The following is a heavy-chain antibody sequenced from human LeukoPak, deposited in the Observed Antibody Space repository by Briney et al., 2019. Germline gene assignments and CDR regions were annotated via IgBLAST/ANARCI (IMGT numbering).Heavy chain of an antibody. D-gene: IGHD2-15*01. CDR1: GFTFSSYW. CDR2: IKQDGSEK. J-gene: IGHJ3*02. V-gene: IGHV3-7*01. Sequence: GGSLRLSCAASGFTFSSYWMSWVRQAPGKGLEWVANIKQDGSEKYYVDSVKGRFTISRDNAKNLLYLQMNSLRAEDTAVYYCATSDLVHEMVAYDALHIWGQGTVVTVSS. CDR3: ATSDLVHEMVAYDALHI.